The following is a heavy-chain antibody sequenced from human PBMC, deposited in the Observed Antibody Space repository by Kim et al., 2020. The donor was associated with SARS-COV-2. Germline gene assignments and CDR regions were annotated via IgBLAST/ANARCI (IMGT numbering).Heavy chain of an antibody. J-gene: IGHJ4*02. CDR1: GDSVSSNSAA. CDR3: ARGSSWHFDY. CDR2: AYYRSKWYI. D-gene: IGHD6-13*01. Sequence: SQTLSRTCAISGDSVSSNSAAWNWIRQSPSRGLEWLGRAYYRSKWYIDYAISVKSRITINPDTSKNQFSLQLNSVTPEDTAVYYCARGSSWHFDYWGQGTLVTVSS. V-gene: IGHV6-1*01.